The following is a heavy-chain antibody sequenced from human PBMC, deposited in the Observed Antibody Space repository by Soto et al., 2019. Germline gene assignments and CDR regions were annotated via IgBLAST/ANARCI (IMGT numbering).Heavy chain of an antibody. CDR1: GYTFTSYG. Sequence: GASVKFSCKASGYTFTSYGISWVRQAPGQGLEWMGWISAYNGNTNYAQKLQGRVTMTTDTSTSTAYMELRSLRSDDTAVYYCARDLPRYCSGGSCYSVDYWGQGTLVTVSS. J-gene: IGHJ4*02. D-gene: IGHD2-15*01. CDR3: ARDLPRYCSGGSCYSVDY. CDR2: ISAYNGNT. V-gene: IGHV1-18*01.